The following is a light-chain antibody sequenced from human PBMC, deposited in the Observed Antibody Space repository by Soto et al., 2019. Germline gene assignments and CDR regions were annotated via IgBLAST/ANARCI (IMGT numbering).Light chain of an antibody. Sequence: DIQVTLSPSTLSASVGDRVTITFRASQSISSWLAWYQQKPGKAPKLLIYDASSLESGVPSRFSGSGSGTEFTLTISSLQPDDFATYYCQPYNSYSPLTFGGGTKVDIK. CDR2: DAS. V-gene: IGKV1-5*01. J-gene: IGKJ4*01. CDR1: QSISSW. CDR3: QPYNSYSPLT.